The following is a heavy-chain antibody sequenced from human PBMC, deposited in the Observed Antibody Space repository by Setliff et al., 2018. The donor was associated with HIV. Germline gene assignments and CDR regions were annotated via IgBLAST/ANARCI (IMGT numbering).Heavy chain of an antibody. CDR1: GGSITSRSHH. CDR3: ARRGSSGDPWSGSHYLYYFDC. V-gene: IGHV4-39*01. D-gene: IGHD3-3*01. Sequence: SETLSLTCTVSGGSITSRSHHWSWIRQTPWKGREWIGSIYYSGTSSYNPSLQSRVTLSVDKSKNQFSLKLSSVSAADTAVYYCARRGSSGDPWSGSHYLYYFDCWGQGTLVTVSS. J-gene: IGHJ4*02. CDR2: IYYSGTS.